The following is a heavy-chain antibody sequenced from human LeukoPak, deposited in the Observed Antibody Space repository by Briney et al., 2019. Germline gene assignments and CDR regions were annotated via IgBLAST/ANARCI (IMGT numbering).Heavy chain of an antibody. Sequence: RGSLRLSCAASGFTFSNYWMHWVRQAPGKGLVWVSRINSDGSGTTDSVKGRFTISRDNAKNMLYLQMNSLRAEDTAVYYCARGVGNWFDPWGQGTLVTVSS. CDR1: GFTFSNYW. CDR3: ARGVGNWFDP. CDR2: INSDGSGT. V-gene: IGHV3-74*01. J-gene: IGHJ5*02.